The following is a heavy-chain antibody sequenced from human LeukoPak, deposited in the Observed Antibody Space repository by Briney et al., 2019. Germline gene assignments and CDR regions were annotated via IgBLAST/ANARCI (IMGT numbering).Heavy chain of an antibody. V-gene: IGHV4-59*01. CDR3: ARLYGGNSYYFDY. J-gene: IGHJ4*02. CDR1: GGSISSYY. Sequence: SETLSLTCTVSGGSISSYYWSWIRQPPGKGLEWIGYIFYSGSTNYNPSLKSRVTISVDTSKNQFSLKLNSVTAADTAVYYCARLYGGNSYYFDYWGQGTLVTVSS. CDR2: IFYSGST. D-gene: IGHD4-23*01.